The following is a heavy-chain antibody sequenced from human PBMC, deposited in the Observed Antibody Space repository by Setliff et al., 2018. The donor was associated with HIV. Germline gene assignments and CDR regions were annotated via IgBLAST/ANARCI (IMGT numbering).Heavy chain of an antibody. V-gene: IGHV3-7*03. CDR3: GRHHLRGGSDPPYYYYYMDV. J-gene: IGHJ6*03. D-gene: IGHD3-10*01. Sequence: GGSLRLSCAASGFTFSTFWMSWVRQAPGKGLEWVANIKPDGSEKYYVDSVKGRFTITRDNTENSLYLQMNNLSAEDTALYYCGRHHLRGGSDPPYYYYYMDVWGKGTTVTVSS. CDR1: GFTFSTFW. CDR2: IKPDGSEK.